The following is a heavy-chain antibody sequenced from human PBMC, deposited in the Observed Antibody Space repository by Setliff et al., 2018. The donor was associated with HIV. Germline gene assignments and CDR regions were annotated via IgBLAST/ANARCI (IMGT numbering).Heavy chain of an antibody. CDR2: IDHSGGT. CDR3: ASHIAVGPLGYFDY. D-gene: IGHD6-19*01. CDR1: GGSFSGYY. Sequence: PSETLSLTCAVYGGSFSGYYWSWIRQTPGKGLERIGEIDHSGGTKYNPSLKSRVTISVETSKNQVSLKLTSVTAADTAVYYCASHIAVGPLGYFDYWGQGTPVTVSS. J-gene: IGHJ4*02. V-gene: IGHV4-34*01.